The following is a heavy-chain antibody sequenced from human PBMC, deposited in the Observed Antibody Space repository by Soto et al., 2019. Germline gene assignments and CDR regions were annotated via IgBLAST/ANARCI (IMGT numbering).Heavy chain of an antibody. CDR3: ARGRYDILSGYCFDP. CDR2: ISAYNGNT. Sequence: ASVKVSCKASGYTFTSYGISWVRQAPGQGLEWMGWISAYNGNTNYAQKLQGRVTMTTDTPTSTAYMELRSLRSDDTAVYYCARGRYDILSGYCFDPWGQGTLVTVSS. J-gene: IGHJ5*02. CDR1: GYTFTSYG. V-gene: IGHV1-18*01. D-gene: IGHD3-9*01.